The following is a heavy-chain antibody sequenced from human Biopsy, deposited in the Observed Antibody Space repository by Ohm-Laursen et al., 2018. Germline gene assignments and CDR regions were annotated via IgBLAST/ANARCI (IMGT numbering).Heavy chain of an antibody. V-gene: IGHV4-61*03. J-gene: IGHJ2*01. CDR2: VYYTGST. CDR3: ARDRGYYSDRTVPGYFDL. CDR1: GGSVSDSFHF. Sequence: SDTLSLTCTVSGGSVSDSFHFWSWIRQPPGKGLEWIGDVYYTGSTDYNPSLQSRVTISVDTSKNHFSLRLRSVTPADTAIYYCARDRGYYSDRTVPGYFDLWGRGTLVTVSS. D-gene: IGHD3-22*01.